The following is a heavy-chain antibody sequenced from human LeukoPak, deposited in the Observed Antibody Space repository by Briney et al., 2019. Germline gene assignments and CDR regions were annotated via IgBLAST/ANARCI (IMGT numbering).Heavy chain of an antibody. Sequence: GASVKVSCKASGYTFTGYYMHWVRQAPGQGLEWMGWINPNSGGTNYAQKLQGRVTMTTDTSTSTAYMELRSLRSDDTAVYYCARLGYSSGWYGFGCDYWGQGTLVTVSS. CDR3: ARLGYSSGWYGFGCDY. CDR1: GYTFTGYY. V-gene: IGHV1-2*02. CDR2: INPNSGGT. J-gene: IGHJ4*02. D-gene: IGHD6-19*01.